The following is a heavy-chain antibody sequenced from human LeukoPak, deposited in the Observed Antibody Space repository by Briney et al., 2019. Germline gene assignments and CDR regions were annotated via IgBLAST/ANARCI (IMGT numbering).Heavy chain of an antibody. V-gene: IGHV2-5*02. D-gene: IGHD3-22*01. J-gene: IGHJ4*02. CDR2: IYWDDDK. CDR3: AHRRGANYDSSGYYSD. CDR1: GFSLSTSGVG. Sequence: SGPTLVKPTQTLTLTCTFSGFSLSTSGVGVGWIRQPPGKALEWLALIYWDDDKRYSPSLKSRLTITKDTSKNQVVLTMTNMDPVDTATYYCAHRRGANYDSSGYYSDWGQGTLVTVSS.